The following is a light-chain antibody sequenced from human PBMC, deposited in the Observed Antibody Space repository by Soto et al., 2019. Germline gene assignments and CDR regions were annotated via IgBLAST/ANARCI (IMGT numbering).Light chain of an antibody. CDR1: QSISSY. Sequence: EIVLTQSPGTLSLSPGERATLSCRAIQSISSYLACYQQNPGQAPRLLISDAPNRPTVIPARFSGSGSGTDFTLTISSLEPEDFAVYYCQQRSNWPPWTFGQGTKVDI. CDR2: DAP. CDR3: QQRSNWPPWT. J-gene: IGKJ1*01. V-gene: IGKV3-11*01.